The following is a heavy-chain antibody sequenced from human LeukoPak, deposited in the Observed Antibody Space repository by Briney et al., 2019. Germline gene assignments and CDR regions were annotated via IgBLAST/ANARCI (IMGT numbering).Heavy chain of an antibody. Sequence: SETLSLTCTVSGYSISSGYYWGWIRQPPGKGLEWIGSTYHSGSTYYNPSLKSRVTISVDTSKNQFSLKLSSVTAADTAVYYCARVFTTMKVVVSYDALGIWGQGTMVTVSS. J-gene: IGHJ3*02. CDR2: TYHSGST. CDR1: GYSISSGYY. D-gene: IGHD3-22*01. CDR3: ARVFTTMKVVVSYDALGI. V-gene: IGHV4-38-2*02.